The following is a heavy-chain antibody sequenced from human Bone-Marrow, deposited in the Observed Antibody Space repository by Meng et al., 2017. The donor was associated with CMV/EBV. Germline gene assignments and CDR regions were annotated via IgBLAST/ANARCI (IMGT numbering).Heavy chain of an antibody. Sequence: ASVKVSCKTTGYTFTGYYMHWVRQAPGQGLEWMGWINPNSGGTNYAQKFQGRVTMTRDTSISTAYMELSRLRSDDTAVYYCARTTYGDYTEYWGQGTLVTVSS. J-gene: IGHJ4*02. CDR1: GYTFTGYY. CDR2: INPNSGGT. V-gene: IGHV1-2*02. CDR3: ARTTYGDYTEY. D-gene: IGHD4-17*01.